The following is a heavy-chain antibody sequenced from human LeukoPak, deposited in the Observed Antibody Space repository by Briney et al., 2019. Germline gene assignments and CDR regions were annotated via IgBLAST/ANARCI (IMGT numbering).Heavy chain of an antibody. CDR3: AKVIHDYGDYPTLADY. CDR1: GFTFSSYA. CDR2: ISGSGGST. J-gene: IGHJ4*02. Sequence: GGSLRLSCAASGFTFSSYAMSWVRQAPGKGLEWVSAISGSGGSTYYADSVKGRFTISRDNSKNTLYLQMSSLRAEDTAVYYCAKVIHDYGDYPTLADYWGQGTLVTVSS. D-gene: IGHD4-17*01. V-gene: IGHV3-23*01.